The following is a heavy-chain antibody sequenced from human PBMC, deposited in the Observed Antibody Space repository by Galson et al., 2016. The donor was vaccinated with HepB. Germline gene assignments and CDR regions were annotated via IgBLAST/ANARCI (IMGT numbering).Heavy chain of an antibody. CDR3: ARQTRIATFGDAFDI. CDR1: GGSISSSSYY. J-gene: IGHJ3*02. V-gene: IGHV4-39*01. D-gene: IGHD3-3*01. Sequence: ETLSLTCTVSGGSISSSSYYWGWIRQPPGKGLEWIGSIYYSGNTYFNPSLKSRVTMSVDTSKNQFYLNLTSVTAADTTVYYCARQTRIATFGDAFDIWGQGTMVTVSS. CDR2: IYYSGNT.